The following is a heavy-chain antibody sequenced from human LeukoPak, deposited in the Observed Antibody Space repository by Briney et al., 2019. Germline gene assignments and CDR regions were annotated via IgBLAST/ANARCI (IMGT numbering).Heavy chain of an antibody. D-gene: IGHD4-23*01. V-gene: IGHV4-39*07. CDR3: ATSPASDYGGGHWFDP. J-gene: IGHJ5*02. CDR1: GGSISSSSYY. Sequence: PSETLSLTCTVSGGSISSSSYYWGWIRQPPGKGLEWIGSIYYSGSTYYNPSLKSRVTISVDTSKNQFSLKLSSVTAADTAVYYCATSPASDYGGGHWFDPWGQGTLVIVSS. CDR2: IYYSGST.